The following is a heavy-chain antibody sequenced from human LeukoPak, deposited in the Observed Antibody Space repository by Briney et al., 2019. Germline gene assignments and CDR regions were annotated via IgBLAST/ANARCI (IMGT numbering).Heavy chain of an antibody. CDR2: IYYSGST. V-gene: IGHV4-59*08. D-gene: IGHD3-3*01. CDR3: ARATKRYDFWSGYPRLFDY. J-gene: IGHJ4*02. Sequence: PSETLSLTCTVSGGSISSYYWSWIRQPPGKGLEWIGYIYYSGSTNYNPSLKSRVTISVDTSKNQFSLKLSSVTAADTAVYYCARATKRYDFWSGYPRLFDYWGQGTLVTVSS. CDR1: GGSISSYY.